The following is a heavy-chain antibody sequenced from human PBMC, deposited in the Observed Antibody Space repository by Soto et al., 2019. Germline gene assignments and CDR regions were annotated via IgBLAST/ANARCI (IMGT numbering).Heavy chain of an antibody. V-gene: IGHV3-23*01. Sequence: PGGSLRLSCEASGFTFSSYTMNWVRRAPGKGLEWVATIGGSGDGTYYGDSVKGRFTISRDNSKNTVYLQMNSLRAEDTAAYYCARDTAMVTGAYYGMDVWGQGTTVTVSS. CDR3: ARDTAMVTGAYYGMDV. CDR1: GFTFSSYT. D-gene: IGHD5-18*01. CDR2: IGGSGDGT. J-gene: IGHJ6*02.